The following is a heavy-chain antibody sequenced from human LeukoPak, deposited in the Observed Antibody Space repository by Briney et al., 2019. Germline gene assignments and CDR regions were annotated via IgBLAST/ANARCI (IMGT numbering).Heavy chain of an antibody. D-gene: IGHD6-13*01. CDR2: ISGSST. J-gene: IGHJ4*02. Sequence: GGSLRLSCAASGFTFSNYAMSWVRQAPGKGLEWVSSISGSSTYYADSVKGRFTISRDNSKNTLYLQMNSLRAEDTAIYYCPKGVSSLTFSFDYWGQGTLVTVSS. CDR1: GFTFSNYA. V-gene: IGHV3-23*01. CDR3: PKGVSSLTFSFDY.